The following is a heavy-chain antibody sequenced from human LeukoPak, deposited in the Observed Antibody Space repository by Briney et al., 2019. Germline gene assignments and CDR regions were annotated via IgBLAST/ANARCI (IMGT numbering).Heavy chain of an antibody. CDR2: ISSSSSYI. CDR1: GFTFSSYS. CDR3: ARDFDDFWSGYYDDAFDI. J-gene: IGHJ3*02. D-gene: IGHD3-3*01. Sequence: PGGSLRLSCAASGFTFSSYSMNWVRQAPGKGLEWVSSISSSSSYIYYADSVKGRFTISRDNAKNSLYLQMNSLRAEDTAVYYCARDFDDFWSGYYDDAFDIWGQGTMVTVFS. V-gene: IGHV3-21*01.